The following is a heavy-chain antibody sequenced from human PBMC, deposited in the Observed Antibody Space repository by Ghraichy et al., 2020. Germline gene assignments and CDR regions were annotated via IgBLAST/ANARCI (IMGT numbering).Heavy chain of an antibody. CDR2: INHSGST. CDR3: ARGSDYYYYGMDV. Sequence: SQTLSLTCAVYGGSFSGYYWSWIRQPPGKGLEWIGEINHSGSTNYNPSLKSRVTISVDTSKNQFSLKLSSVTAADTAVYYCARGSDYYYYGMDVWGQGTTVTVSS. D-gene: IGHD3-3*01. J-gene: IGHJ6*02. CDR1: GGSFSGYY. V-gene: IGHV4-34*01.